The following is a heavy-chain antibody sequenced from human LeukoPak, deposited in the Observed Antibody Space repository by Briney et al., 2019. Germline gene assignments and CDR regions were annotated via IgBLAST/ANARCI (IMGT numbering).Heavy chain of an antibody. CDR2: IWYDGSNK. D-gene: IGHD4-17*01. CDR3: ARDLGTTVTTWCYGMDV. V-gene: IGHV3-33*01. Sequence: PGGSLRLSCAASGFTFSSYGMHWVRQAPGKGLEWVAVIWYDGSNKYYADSVKGRFTISRDNSKNTLYLQMNSLRAEDTAVYYCARDLGTTVTTWCYGMDVWGQGTTVTVSS. J-gene: IGHJ6*02. CDR1: GFTFSSYG.